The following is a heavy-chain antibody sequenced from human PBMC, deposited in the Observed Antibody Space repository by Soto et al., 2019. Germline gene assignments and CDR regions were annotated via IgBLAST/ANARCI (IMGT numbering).Heavy chain of an antibody. J-gene: IGHJ5*01. D-gene: IGHD2-8*01. CDR2: INHSGST. Sequence: SETLSLTCAVYGGSFGGYYWSWIRQPPGKGLEWIGEINHSGSTNYNPSLKSRVTISVDTSKNQFSLNLYSVTAADTAVYYCARNGDCTRRGCSVGWFDPWGPGTLVTVSS. V-gene: IGHV4-34*01. CDR1: GGSFGGYY. CDR3: ARNGDCTRRGCSVGWFDP.